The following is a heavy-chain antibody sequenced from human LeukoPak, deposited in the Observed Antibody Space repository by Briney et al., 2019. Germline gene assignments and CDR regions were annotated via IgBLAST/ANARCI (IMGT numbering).Heavy chain of an antibody. CDR2: IYYSGST. V-gene: IGHV4-30-4*07. J-gene: IGHJ6*03. CDR1: GGSISSGGYS. Sequence: MPSETLSLTCAVSGGSISSGGYSWSWIRQPPGKGLEWIGYIYYSGSTYYNPSLKSRVTISVDTSKNQFSLKLSSVTAADTAVYYCARTGPYIVVVASQRDYYHMDVWGKGTTVTVSS. D-gene: IGHD2-15*01. CDR3: ARTGPYIVVVASQRDYYHMDV.